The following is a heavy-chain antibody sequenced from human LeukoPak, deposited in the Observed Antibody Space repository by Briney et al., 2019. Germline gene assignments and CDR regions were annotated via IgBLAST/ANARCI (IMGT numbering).Heavy chain of an antibody. J-gene: IGHJ3*02. D-gene: IGHD3-3*02. CDR2: VSNSGTT. CDR3: ASGISVDPDTFDI. CDR1: NGSISLHF. Sequence: SETLSLTCTVSNGSISLHFWSWIRQSPGRGLEWIGYVSNSGTTHYNPSLKSRVTISVDTSKSHLSLKLSSVTAADTAVYYCASGISVDPDTFDIWGLGTMVTVSP. V-gene: IGHV4-4*08.